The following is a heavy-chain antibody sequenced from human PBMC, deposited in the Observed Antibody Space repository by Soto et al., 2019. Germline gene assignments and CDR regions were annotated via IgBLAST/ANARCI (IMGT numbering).Heavy chain of an antibody. CDR1: GDSVSSNSAA. J-gene: IGHJ6*02. Sequence: LQTLSLTSAISGDSVSSNSAAWNWFWQSQSRGLEWLGRTYYRSKWHNNYAVSVKSRITINPDTSKNHFSLQLNSVTPVDTAVYYCARANEYTSSSGMDVWGQGTTVTV. D-gene: IGHD6-6*01. V-gene: IGHV6-1*01. CDR3: ARANEYTSSSGMDV. CDR2: TYYRSKWHN.